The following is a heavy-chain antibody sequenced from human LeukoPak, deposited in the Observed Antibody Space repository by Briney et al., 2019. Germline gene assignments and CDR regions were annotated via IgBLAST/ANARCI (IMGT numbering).Heavy chain of an antibody. CDR2: ISVYNGNT. CDR1: GGTFSSYA. CDR3: ARGESGIQH. Sequence: ASVKVSFKASGGTFSSYAISWVRQAPGQGLEWMGWISVYNGNTNYAQKLQGRVTMTTDTSTSTAYMELRSLRSDDTAVYYCARGESGIQHWGQGTLVTVSS. J-gene: IGHJ1*01. V-gene: IGHV1-18*01.